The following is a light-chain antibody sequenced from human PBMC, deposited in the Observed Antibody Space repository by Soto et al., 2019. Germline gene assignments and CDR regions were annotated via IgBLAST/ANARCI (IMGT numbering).Light chain of an antibody. CDR1: QSISNC. CDR3: QQCYSDFRT. V-gene: IGKV1-39*01. CDR2: AAS. Sequence: DIQMTQSPSYLSASVGDRVTTTCRASQSISNCLNWYQQKPGEAPKFLIYAASTLQSGVPSRFSGSGSGTDFTLTISCLQPDDFATYYCQQCYSDFRTFVPGTKVYIK. J-gene: IGKJ3*01.